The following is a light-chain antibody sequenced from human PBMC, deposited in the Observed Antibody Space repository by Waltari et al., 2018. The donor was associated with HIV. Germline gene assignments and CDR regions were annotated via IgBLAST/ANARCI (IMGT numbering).Light chain of an antibody. CDR3: HQYGSSPYT. CDR2: GAS. Sequence: EIVFTQSPGTLSLSPGERATLSCRASQSVSSSYLAWYQQKAGQAPRLLIYGASSRATGIPDRFSGSGSGTDFTLTISRLEPEDFAVYYCHQYGSSPYTFGQGTKLEIK. J-gene: IGKJ2*01. V-gene: IGKV3-20*01. CDR1: QSVSSSY.